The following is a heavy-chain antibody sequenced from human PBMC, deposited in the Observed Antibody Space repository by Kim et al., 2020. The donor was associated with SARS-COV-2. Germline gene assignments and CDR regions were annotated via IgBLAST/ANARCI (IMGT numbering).Heavy chain of an antibody. CDR1: GFTFSSYG. CDR3: ARDRYYYDSSGYYYYYYGMDV. V-gene: IGHV3-33*01. D-gene: IGHD3-22*01. CDR2: IWYDGSNK. Sequence: GGSLRLSCAASGFTFSSYGMHWVRQAPGKGLEWVAVIWYDGSNKYYADSVKGRFTISRDNSKNTLYLQMNSLRAEDTAVYYCARDRYYYDSSGYYYYYYGMDVWGQGTTVTVSS. J-gene: IGHJ6*02.